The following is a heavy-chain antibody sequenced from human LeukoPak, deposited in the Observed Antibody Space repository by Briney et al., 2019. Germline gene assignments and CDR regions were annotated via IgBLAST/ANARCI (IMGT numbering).Heavy chain of an antibody. CDR1: GFTFSSYG. CDR2: IRYDGSKK. V-gene: IGHV3-30*02. Sequence: GGSLRLSCAASGFTFSSYGMHWVRQAPGKGLEWVAFIRYDGSKKYYADSVKGRFTISRDNSKNTLYLQMNSLRAEDTVVYYCAKDPGEGYYDGYFDYWGQGTLVTVSS. D-gene: IGHD3-22*01. CDR3: AKDPGEGYYDGYFDY. J-gene: IGHJ4*02.